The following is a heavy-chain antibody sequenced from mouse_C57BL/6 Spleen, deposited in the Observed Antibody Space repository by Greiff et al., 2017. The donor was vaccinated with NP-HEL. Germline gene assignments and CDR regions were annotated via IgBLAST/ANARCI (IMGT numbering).Heavy chain of an antibody. V-gene: IGHV5-9-1*02. J-gene: IGHJ3*01. D-gene: IGHD1-1*01. CDR1: GFTFSSYA. CDR2: ISSGGDYI. Sequence: EVKLVESGEGLVKPGGSLKLSCAASGFTFSSYAMSWVRQTPEKRLEWVAYISSGGDYIYYADTVKGRFTISRDNARNTLYLQMSSLKSEDTAMYYCTRDYGSSPGFAYWGQGTLVTVSA. CDR3: TRDYGSSPGFAY.